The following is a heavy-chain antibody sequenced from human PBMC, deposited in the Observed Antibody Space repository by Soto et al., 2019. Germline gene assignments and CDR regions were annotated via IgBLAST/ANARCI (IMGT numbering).Heavy chain of an antibody. CDR2: IYSGST. V-gene: IGHV4-39*01. CDR1: GGSISSSSSY. CDR3: ATTRGIAVGGSFDY. J-gene: IGHJ4*02. D-gene: IGHD6-13*01. Sequence: SETLSLTCTVSGGSISSSSSYWGWIRQPPGKGLEWIGTIYSGSTYYIPSLKSRVTISVDTSKNQFSLKLSSVAAADTAIYFCATTRGIAVGGSFDYWGQGTLVTVSS.